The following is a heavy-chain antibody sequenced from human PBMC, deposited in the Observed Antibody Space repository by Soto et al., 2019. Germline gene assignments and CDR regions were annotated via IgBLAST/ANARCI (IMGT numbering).Heavy chain of an antibody. CDR1: GGTFSSYA. J-gene: IGHJ4*02. CDR2: IIPIFGTA. Sequence: QVQLVQSGAEVKKPGSSVKVSCKASGGTFSSYAISCVRQAPGQGIEWMGGIIPIFGTANYAQKFQGRVTNTANESTSTAYMELSSLRSEDAAVYYCARGFGELYYFDYWGQGTLVTVSS. D-gene: IGHD3-10*01. V-gene: IGHV1-69*01. CDR3: ARGFGELYYFDY.